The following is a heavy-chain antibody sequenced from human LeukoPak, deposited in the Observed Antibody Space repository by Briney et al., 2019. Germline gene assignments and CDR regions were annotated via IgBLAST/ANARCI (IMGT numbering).Heavy chain of an antibody. J-gene: IGHJ3*02. CDR3: ARGSRFGVVGRDAFDI. CDR1: GFTFSSYA. CDR2: ISSSSSTV. V-gene: IGHV3-48*01. D-gene: IGHD3-3*01. Sequence: GGSLRLSCAASGFTFSSYAMSWVRQAPGKGLEWVSYISSSSSTVYYADSVKGRFTISRDNAKNSLYLQMNSLRAEDTAVYYCARGSRFGVVGRDAFDIWGQGTMVTVSS.